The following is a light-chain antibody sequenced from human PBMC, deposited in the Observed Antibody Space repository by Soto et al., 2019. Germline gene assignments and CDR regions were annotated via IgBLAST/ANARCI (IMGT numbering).Light chain of an antibody. CDR2: DAS. V-gene: IGKV3-11*01. J-gene: IGKJ1*01. CDR3: QQRSNWPWTT. Sequence: EIVLTQSPATLSLSPGESATLSCRASESVSIYISGYQQKPAQAPRLLIYDASNRATGIPTRFSGSGSGTDFSLTISSLEPEDFAVYYCQQRSNWPWTTFGQGTRVELK. CDR1: ESVSIY.